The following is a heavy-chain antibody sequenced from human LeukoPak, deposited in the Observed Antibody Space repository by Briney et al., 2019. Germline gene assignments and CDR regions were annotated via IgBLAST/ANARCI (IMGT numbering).Heavy chain of an antibody. CDR1: GFTFSSYW. V-gene: IGHV3-7*03. Sequence: GGSLRLSCAASGFTFSSYWMSWVRQAPGKGLEGVANIKQDGSEKYYVDSVKGRFTISRDNAKNSLYLQMNSLRAEDTAVYYCAKGIYSSGWSYFDYWGHGTLVTVSS. J-gene: IGHJ4*01. CDR2: IKQDGSEK. CDR3: AKGIYSSGWSYFDY. D-gene: IGHD6-19*01.